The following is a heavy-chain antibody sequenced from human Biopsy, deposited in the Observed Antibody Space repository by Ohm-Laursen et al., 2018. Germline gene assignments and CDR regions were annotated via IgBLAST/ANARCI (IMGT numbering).Heavy chain of an antibody. D-gene: IGHD1-7*01. J-gene: IGHJ5*02. Sequence: SVKVSCKTPGYTFTSYDITWVRQASGQGPEWIGWLNPVSGNSNFGQKFRGRVTVTSDTSISTAYMELSGLTSDDTATYYCGRAVRNQLLTDPWGQGTLVTVTS. CDR1: GYTFTSYD. V-gene: IGHV1-8*01. CDR3: GRAVRNQLLTDP. CDR2: LNPVSGNS.